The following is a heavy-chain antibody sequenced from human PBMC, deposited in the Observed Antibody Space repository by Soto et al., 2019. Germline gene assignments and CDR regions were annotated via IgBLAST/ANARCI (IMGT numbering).Heavy chain of an antibody. Sequence: GGSLRLSCAASGFTFSSYDMHWVRQATGKGLEWVSAIGTAGDTYYPGSVKGRFTISRENAKNSLYLQMNSLRAGDTAVYYCARGRASGKYYGSGSYRKPYYFDYWGQGTLVTVSS. V-gene: IGHV3-13*01. CDR3: ARGRASGKYYGSGSYRKPYYFDY. D-gene: IGHD3-10*01. CDR1: GFTFSSYD. J-gene: IGHJ4*02. CDR2: IGTAGDT.